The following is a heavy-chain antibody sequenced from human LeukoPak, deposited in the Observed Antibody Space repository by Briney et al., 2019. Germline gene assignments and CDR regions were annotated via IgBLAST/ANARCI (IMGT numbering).Heavy chain of an antibody. Sequence: GGSLRLSCAASGFTFSSYAMHWVRQAPGKGLEWVAVISYDGSNKYYADSVKGRFTISRDNSKNTLYLQMNSLKTEDTAVYYCTTDAYYDFWSGYYGRAFDIWGQGTMVTVSS. D-gene: IGHD3-3*01. CDR1: GFTFSSYA. CDR2: ISYDGSNK. V-gene: IGHV3-30*04. J-gene: IGHJ3*02. CDR3: TTDAYYDFWSGYYGRAFDI.